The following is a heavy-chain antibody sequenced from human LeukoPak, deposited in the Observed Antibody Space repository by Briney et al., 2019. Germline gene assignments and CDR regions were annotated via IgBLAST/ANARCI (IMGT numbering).Heavy chain of an antibody. V-gene: IGHV3-9*01. D-gene: IGHD6-13*01. CDR3: AKDGPVGYSSSWYSVDYGMDV. Sequence: GGSLRLSCAASGFTFDDCAMHWVRQAPGKGLEWVSGISWNSGSIGYADSVKGRLTISRDNAKNSLYLQMNSLRAEDTALYYCAKDGPVGYSSSWYSVDYGMDVWGQGTTVTVSS. CDR1: GFTFDDCA. J-gene: IGHJ6*02. CDR2: ISWNSGSI.